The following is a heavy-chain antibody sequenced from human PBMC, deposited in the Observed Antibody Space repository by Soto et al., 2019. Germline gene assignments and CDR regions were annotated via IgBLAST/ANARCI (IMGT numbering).Heavy chain of an antibody. CDR3: ARTALQPYSSSWYNWFDP. Sequence: QVQLVQSGAEVKKPGSSVKVSCKASGGTFSSYTISWVRQAPGQGLEWMGRIIPILGIANYAQKFQGRVTITADKSTSAAYMELSSLRSEDTAVYYCARTALQPYSSSWYNWFDPWGQGTLVTVSS. V-gene: IGHV1-69*02. J-gene: IGHJ5*02. CDR2: IIPILGIA. CDR1: GGTFSSYT. D-gene: IGHD6-13*01.